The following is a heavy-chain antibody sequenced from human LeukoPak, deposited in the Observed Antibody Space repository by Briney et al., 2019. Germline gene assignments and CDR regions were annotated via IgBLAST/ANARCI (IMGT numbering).Heavy chain of an antibody. V-gene: IGHV3-64*01. D-gene: IGHD5-24*01. J-gene: IGHJ4*02. Sequence: GGSLRLSCAASGFTFRSYSMHWVRQAPGKGLEYVSAISTVGDNTYYANSVKDRFTISRDNSKNTLFLQMGSLTADDTAVYYCARGGSRDGYNYYFDYWGQGTLVTVSS. CDR3: ARGGSRDGYNYYFDY. CDR1: GFTFRSYS. CDR2: ISTVGDNT.